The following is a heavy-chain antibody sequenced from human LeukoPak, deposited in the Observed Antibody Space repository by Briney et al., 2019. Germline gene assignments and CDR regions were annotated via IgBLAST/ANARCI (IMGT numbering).Heavy chain of an antibody. V-gene: IGHV1-2*02. J-gene: IGHJ4*02. CDR3: ARSSGYDSDYFHY. CDR2: INPNSGGT. Sequence: ASVKVSCKASGYTFTGYYMHWERQAPGQGLEWMGWINPNSGGTNYQGRVTMTRDTSISTAYMELSRLRSDDTAVYYCARSSGYDSDYFHYWGQGTLVTVSS. CDR1: GYTFTGYY. D-gene: IGHD5-12*01.